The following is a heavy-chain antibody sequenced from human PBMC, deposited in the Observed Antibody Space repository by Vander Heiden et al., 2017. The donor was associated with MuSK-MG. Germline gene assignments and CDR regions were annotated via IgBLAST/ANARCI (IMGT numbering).Heavy chain of an antibody. J-gene: IGHJ6*02. V-gene: IGHV3-48*01. Sequence: EVQLVESGGGLVQPGGSLRLSCAASGFTFSSYSRNWVGQAPGKGLEWVSYISSSSSTIYYADAVKGRFTISRDNAKNSLYLQMNSLRAEDTAVYYCARDRHRLSGMDVWGQGTTVTVSS. CDR2: ISSSSSTI. CDR3: ARDRHRLSGMDV. CDR1: GFTFSSYS.